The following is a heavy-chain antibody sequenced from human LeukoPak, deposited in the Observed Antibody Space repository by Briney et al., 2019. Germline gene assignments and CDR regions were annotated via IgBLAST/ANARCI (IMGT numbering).Heavy chain of an antibody. CDR1: GDSVSSDSAG. CDR2: TYHRSKWYN. V-gene: IGHV6-1*01. D-gene: IGHD6-13*01. Sequence: PSQTLSLTCAISGDSVSSDSAGWNWIRQSPSRGLEWLGRTYHRSKWYNDYAVSVKSRITINPDTSKNQFSLQLNSVTPEDTAVYYCARYKGSSSNPYYFDYWGQGTLVTVSS. J-gene: IGHJ4*02. CDR3: ARYKGSSSNPYYFDY.